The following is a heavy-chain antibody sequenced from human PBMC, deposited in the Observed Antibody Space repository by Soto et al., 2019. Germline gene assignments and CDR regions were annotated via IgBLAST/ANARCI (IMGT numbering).Heavy chain of an antibody. CDR3: AKDAPGSGWLSHY. V-gene: IGHV3-23*01. J-gene: IGHJ4*02. Sequence: GGSLRLSCAASGFTFSNYAMSGVRQAPGKGLEWVSAIRGSGVGTSYADSVRGRFTISRDNSRNTLYLQMNRLRAEDTAVYYCAKDAPGSGWLSHYWGRGTLVTVSS. D-gene: IGHD6-19*01. CDR2: IRGSGVGT. CDR1: GFTFSNYA.